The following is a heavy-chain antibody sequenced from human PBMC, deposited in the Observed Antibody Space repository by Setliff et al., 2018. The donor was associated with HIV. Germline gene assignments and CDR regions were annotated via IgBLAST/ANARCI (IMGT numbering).Heavy chain of an antibody. CDR1: GGMFSSYG. D-gene: IGHD2-15*01. J-gene: IGHJ6*04. V-gene: IGHV1-69*13. CDR3: ARDSRDIVVVIAPEPEPYYYYGMDV. Sequence: PAASVKVSCKASGGMFSSYGISWVRQAPGQGLEWMGGIIPIFGTPNYAQKFQGRVTITADESTSTAYMELSSLRSEDTAVYYCARDSRDIVVVIAPEPEPYYYYGMDVWGEGTTVTVSS. CDR2: IIPIFGTP.